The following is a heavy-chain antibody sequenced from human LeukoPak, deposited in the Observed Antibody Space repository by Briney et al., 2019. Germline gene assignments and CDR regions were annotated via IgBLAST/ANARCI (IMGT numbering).Heavy chain of an antibody. CDR2: INAGNGNT. CDR1: GGTFSSYA. CDR3: ARLSYYYDSSGHNWFDP. Sequence: ASVKVSCKASGGTFSSYAISWVRQAPGQRLEWMGWINAGNGNTKYSQKFQGRVTITRDTSASTAYMELNSLRSEDTAVYYCARLSYYYDSSGHNWFDPWGQGTLVTVSS. V-gene: IGHV1-3*01. D-gene: IGHD3-22*01. J-gene: IGHJ5*02.